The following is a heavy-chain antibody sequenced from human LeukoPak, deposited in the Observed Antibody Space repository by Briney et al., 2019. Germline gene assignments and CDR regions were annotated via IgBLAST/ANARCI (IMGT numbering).Heavy chain of an antibody. CDR3: ARDLGDIVATMGSSPDY. Sequence: ALVKVSCKASGYTFTSYGISWVRQAPGQGLEWMGWVSAYNGNTNYAQKLQGRVTMTTDTSTSTAYMELRSLRSDDTAVYYCARDLGDIVATMGSSPDYWGQGTLVTVSS. CDR2: VSAYNGNT. CDR1: GYTFTSYG. J-gene: IGHJ4*02. D-gene: IGHD5-12*01. V-gene: IGHV1-18*01.